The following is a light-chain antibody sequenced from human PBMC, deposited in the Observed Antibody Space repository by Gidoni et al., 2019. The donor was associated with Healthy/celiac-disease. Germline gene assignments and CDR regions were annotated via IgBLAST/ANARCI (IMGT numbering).Light chain of an antibody. CDR2: DAS. V-gene: IGKV3-11*01. CDR3: QQRSYWPT. J-gene: IGKJ5*01. CDR1: QCVSSY. Sequence: IGFTQSPATLSLSPGERASLSCRVRQCVSSYFALYRQKPGQVPRRFIYDASNRATGIPAWFTVSVSGTAFTLTTSSLEPVYFAVYYCQQRSYWPTFGQGTRLEIK.